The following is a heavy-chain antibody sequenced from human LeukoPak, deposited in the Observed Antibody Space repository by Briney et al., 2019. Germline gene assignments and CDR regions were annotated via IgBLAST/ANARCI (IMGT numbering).Heavy chain of an antibody. D-gene: IGHD6-13*01. V-gene: IGHV3-23*01. CDR3: AKDRSSGWFMIPDY. J-gene: IGHJ4*01. CDR1: GFTFNSYP. Sequence: PGGSLRLSCAASGFTFNSYPMSWVRQAPGKGLEWVSVISGSGGSTYYADSLKGRFTISRDNSKNTLYLQMNSLRAEDTAVYYCAKDRSSGWFMIPDYCGPGTLVTVSS. CDR2: ISGSGGST.